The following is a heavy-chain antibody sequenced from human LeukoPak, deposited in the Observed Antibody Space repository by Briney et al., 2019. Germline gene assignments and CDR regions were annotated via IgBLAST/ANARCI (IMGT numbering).Heavy chain of an antibody. D-gene: IGHD2-15*01. CDR1: GGSFSGYY. J-gene: IGHJ4*02. CDR2: INHSGST. Sequence: SETLSLTCAVYGGSFSGYYWSWIRQPPGKGLEWIGEINHSGSTNYNPSLKSRVTISVDTSKNQFSLKLSSVTAADTAVYYCARAPGYCSGGSCLDFDYWGQGTLVTVS. CDR3: ARAPGYCSGGSCLDFDY. V-gene: IGHV4-34*01.